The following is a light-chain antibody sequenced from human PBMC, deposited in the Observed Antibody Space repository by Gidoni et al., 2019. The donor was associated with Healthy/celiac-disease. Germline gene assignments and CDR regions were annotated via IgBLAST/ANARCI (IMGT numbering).Light chain of an antibody. CDR2: GKN. V-gene: IGLV3-19*01. Sequence: SSELTQDPAVSVALGQTVRITCQGDSLRSYYASWYQQKPGQAPVLVIYGKNNRPSGIPDRFSGSSSGNTASLTIPRAQAEDEADYYCNSRDSSGNPVVFGGGTKLTVL. J-gene: IGLJ2*01. CDR1: SLRSYY. CDR3: NSRDSSGNPVV.